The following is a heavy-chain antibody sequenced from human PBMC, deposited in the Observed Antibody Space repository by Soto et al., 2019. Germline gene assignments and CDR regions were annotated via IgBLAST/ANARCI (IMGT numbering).Heavy chain of an antibody. CDR1: GFTFNSHT. Sequence: GGSLRLFCTASGFTFNSHTMHWVRQAPGKGLEWLATIKWDASEKKYVDSVKGRFTMSRDNAKNSLYLQMNSLRGDDTAVYYCARELSGNYFAFDLWGQGTMVTVSS. D-gene: IGHD1-26*01. V-gene: IGHV3-7*03. J-gene: IGHJ3*01. CDR2: IKWDASEK. CDR3: ARELSGNYFAFDL.